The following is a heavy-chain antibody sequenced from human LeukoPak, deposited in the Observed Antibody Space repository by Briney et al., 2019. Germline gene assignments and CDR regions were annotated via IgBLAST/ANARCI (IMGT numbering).Heavy chain of an antibody. CDR1: GFTFSSYG. J-gene: IGHJ4*02. V-gene: IGHV3-30*18. CDR3: AKAASSGWYAKDY. Sequence: GGSLRLSCAASGFTFSSYGMRWVRQAAGKGLEWVAVISYDGSNKYYADSVKGRFTISRDNSKNTLYLQMNSLRAEDTAVYYCAKAASSGWYAKDYWGQGTLVTVSS. D-gene: IGHD6-19*01. CDR2: ISYDGSNK.